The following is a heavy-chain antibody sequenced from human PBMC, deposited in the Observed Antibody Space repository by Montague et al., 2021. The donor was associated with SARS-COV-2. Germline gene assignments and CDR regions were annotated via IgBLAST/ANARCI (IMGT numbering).Heavy chain of an antibody. Sequence: SETLSLTCNVSGVSISNYHCSWIRQPPGKGLEFIGYVYHIRHNNYEPSLPSRATMSVDASKHQVSLKLTSVTAADTVVYYWARHDNSGTYPMDVWGQGTTVTVSS. D-gene: IGHD3-10*01. V-gene: IGHV4-59*08. CDR1: GVSISNYH. CDR3: ARHDNSGTYPMDV. J-gene: IGHJ6*02. CDR2: VYHIRHN.